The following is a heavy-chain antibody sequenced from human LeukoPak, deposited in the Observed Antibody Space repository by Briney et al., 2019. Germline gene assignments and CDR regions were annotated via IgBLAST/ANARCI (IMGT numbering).Heavy chain of an antibody. CDR2: IYYSGST. CDR3: ASVKWDLSFDY. V-gene: IGHV4-39*07. J-gene: IGHJ4*02. CDR1: GGSINNNDYY. Sequence: PSETLSLTCTVSGGSINNNDYYWGWVRQLPGKGLEWIGTIYYSGSTYYNPSLKSRVTISEDTSNNQFFLKLNSVTAADTAVYYCASVKWDLSFDYWGQGTLVSVSS. D-gene: IGHD1-26*01.